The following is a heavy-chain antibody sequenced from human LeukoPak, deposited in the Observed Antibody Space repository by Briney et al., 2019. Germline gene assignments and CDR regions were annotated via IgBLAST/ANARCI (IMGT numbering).Heavy chain of an antibody. J-gene: IGHJ4*02. CDR1: GYTFTSYG. Sequence: ASVKVSCKASGYTFTSYGISWVRQAPGQGLEWMGWISAYNGNTNYAQKIQGRVTITTDTSTSKAYMELRSLRSDDTAVYYCAREGYCSSTSCFYFDYWGQGTLVTVSS. V-gene: IGHV1-18*01. CDR2: ISAYNGNT. D-gene: IGHD2-2*01. CDR3: AREGYCSSTSCFYFDY.